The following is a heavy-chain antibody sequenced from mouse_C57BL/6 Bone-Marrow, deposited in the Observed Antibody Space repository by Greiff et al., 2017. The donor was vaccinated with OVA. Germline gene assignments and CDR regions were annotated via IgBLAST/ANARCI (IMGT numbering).Heavy chain of an antibody. J-gene: IGHJ2*01. CDR1: GYSITSGYY. CDR2: ISYDGSN. Sequence: DVQLQESGPGLVKPSQSLSLTCSVTGYSITSGYYWNWIRQFPGNKLEWMGYISYDGSNNYNPSLKNRISITRDTSKNQFFLKLNSVTTEDTATYYCAREGTTVVALYYFDYWGQGTTLTVSS. V-gene: IGHV3-6*01. CDR3: AREGTTVVALYYFDY. D-gene: IGHD1-1*01.